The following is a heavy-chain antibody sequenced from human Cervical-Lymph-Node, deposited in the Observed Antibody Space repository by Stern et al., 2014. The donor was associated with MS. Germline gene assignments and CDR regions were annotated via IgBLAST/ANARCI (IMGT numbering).Heavy chain of an antibody. CDR3: ARQTSVTSSLNFYFGMDV. Sequence: QLQLQESGPGLVKPSETLSLTCTVSVGSISDYYWNWIRQPAGTGLEWIGRIYSSVATNYNPSLKSRVTMSVDTPKNQFFLKLTSVSAADTAVYYCARQTSVTSSLNFYFGMDVWGQGTTVTVSS. CDR2: IYSSVAT. V-gene: IGHV4-4*07. CDR1: VGSISDYY. D-gene: IGHD4-17*01. J-gene: IGHJ6*02.